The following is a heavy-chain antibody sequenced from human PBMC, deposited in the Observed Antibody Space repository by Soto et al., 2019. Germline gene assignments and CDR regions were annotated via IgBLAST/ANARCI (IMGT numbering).Heavy chain of an antibody. CDR3: ARDGHDFWSGYYAGLDV. V-gene: IGHV3-48*02. J-gene: IGHJ6*02. D-gene: IGHD3-3*01. CDR1: GFTFSSYS. Sequence: EVQLVESGGGLVQPGGSLRLSCAASGFTFSSYSMNWVRQAPGKGLEWVSYISSSSSTIYYADSVKGRFTISRDNAKNXXYLQMNSLRDEDTAGYYCARDGHDFWSGYYAGLDVWGQGTTVTVSS. CDR2: ISSSSSTI.